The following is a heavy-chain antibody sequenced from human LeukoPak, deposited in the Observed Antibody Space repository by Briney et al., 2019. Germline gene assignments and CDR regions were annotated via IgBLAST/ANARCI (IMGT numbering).Heavy chain of an antibody. CDR2: ISRTSTYI. D-gene: IGHD5-12*01. Sequence: GGSLRLSCAASGFTFSTYSMNWVRQAPGKGLEWVSSISRTSTYIYYADSVKGRFTVSRDNTKNSVYLQMNNLRTEDTAVYYCARGHYGLDVWGQGTTVTVSS. CDR3: ARGHYGLDV. V-gene: IGHV3-21*04. J-gene: IGHJ6*02. CDR1: GFTFSTYS.